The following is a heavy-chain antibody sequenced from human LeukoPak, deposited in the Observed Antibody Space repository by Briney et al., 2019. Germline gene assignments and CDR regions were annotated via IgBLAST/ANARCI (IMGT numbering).Heavy chain of an antibody. CDR3: ATDWRKVARPMRAYYYYGMDV. CDR2: FDPEDGET. J-gene: IGHJ6*02. D-gene: IGHD6-6*01. Sequence: ASVKVSCKVSGYTLTELSMHWVRQAPGKGLEWMGGFDPEDGETIYAQKFQGRVTMTEGTSTDTAYMELSSLRSEDTAVYYCATDWRKVARPMRAYYYYGMDVWGQGTTVTVSS. V-gene: IGHV1-24*01. CDR1: GYTLTELS.